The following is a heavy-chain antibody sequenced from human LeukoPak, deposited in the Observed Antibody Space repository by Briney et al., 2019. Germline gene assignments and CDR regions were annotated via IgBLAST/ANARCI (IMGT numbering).Heavy chain of an antibody. CDR3: ASPIWFGDDAFDI. Sequence: GGSLRLSCAASGFTFSSYGMTWVRQAPGKGLEWVANIKQDGSEKYYVDSVKGRFTISRDNAKNSLYLQMNSLRAEDTAVYYCASPIWFGDDAFDIWGQGTMVTVSS. CDR2: IKQDGSEK. D-gene: IGHD3-10*01. J-gene: IGHJ3*02. V-gene: IGHV3-7*01. CDR1: GFTFSSYG.